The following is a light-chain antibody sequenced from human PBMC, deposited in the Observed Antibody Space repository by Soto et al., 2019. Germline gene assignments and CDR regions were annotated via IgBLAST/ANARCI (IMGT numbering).Light chain of an antibody. J-gene: IGKJ1*01. CDR3: QQYGSSPPWG. CDR2: GAS. V-gene: IGKV3-20*01. Sequence: EIVLTQSPGTLSLSPGERATLSCRASQSVSSSYLAWYQQKPGQAPRLLIYGASSRATGIPDRFSGSGSGTDLTLTISRLEPEDSAVYYCQQYGSSPPWGFGQGTKVEIK. CDR1: QSVSSSY.